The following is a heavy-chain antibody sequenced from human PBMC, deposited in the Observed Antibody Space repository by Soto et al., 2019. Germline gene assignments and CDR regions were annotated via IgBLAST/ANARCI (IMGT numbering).Heavy chain of an antibody. CDR3: AREEVAYYGSGPYNWSDP. D-gene: IGHD3-10*01. Sequence: PSGTLSLTCTVSGGSINSGGYYWSWIRQHPGKGLEWIGYIYHSGSTYYNPSLKSRITISVDTSKNQFSLNLSSVTVADTVVYYCAREEVAYYGSGPYNWSDPSCQGPLVTLST. CDR2: IYHSGST. V-gene: IGHV4-31*03. CDR1: GGSINSGGYY. J-gene: IGHJ5*02.